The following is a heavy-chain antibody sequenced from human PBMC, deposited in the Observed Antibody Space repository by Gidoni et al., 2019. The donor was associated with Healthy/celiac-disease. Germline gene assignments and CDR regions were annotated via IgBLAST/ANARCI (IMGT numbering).Heavy chain of an antibody. CDR1: GFTFSSSS. J-gene: IGHJ6*02. CDR2: ISSSSSTI. D-gene: IGHD6-19*01. Sequence: EVQLVESGGGLVQPGGSLRLSCAASGFTFSSSSMNWVRQAPGKGLEWVSYISSSSSTIDYADSVKGRFTISRDNAKNSLYLQMNSLRDEDTAVYYCARVGGAGQWLERGYYYYYGMDVWGQGTTVTVSS. CDR3: ARVGGAGQWLERGYYYYYGMDV. V-gene: IGHV3-48*02.